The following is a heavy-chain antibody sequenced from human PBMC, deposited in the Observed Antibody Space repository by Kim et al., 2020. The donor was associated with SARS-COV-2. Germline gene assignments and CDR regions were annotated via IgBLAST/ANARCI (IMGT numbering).Heavy chain of an antibody. CDR2: IRSSSSYI. CDR1: GFTFSSYS. D-gene: IGHD3-9*01. Sequence: GGSLRLSCAASGFTFSSYSMNWVRQAPGKGLEWVSSIRSSSSYIYYADSVKGRFTISRDNAKNSLYLQMNSLRAEDTAVYYCARDPLYYDILTGYYSPVSGMDVWGQGTTVTVSS. J-gene: IGHJ6*02. CDR3: ARDPLYYDILTGYYSPVSGMDV. V-gene: IGHV3-21*01.